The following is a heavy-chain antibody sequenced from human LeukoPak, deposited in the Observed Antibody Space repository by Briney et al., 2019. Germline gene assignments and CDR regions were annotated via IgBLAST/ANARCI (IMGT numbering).Heavy chain of an antibody. Sequence: SVKVSCKASGYTFTSYGISWVRQAPGQGLEWMGGIIPIFGTANYAQKFQGRVTITADESTSTAYMELSSLRSEDTAVYYCARLVLLWFGELLNYYYYGMDVWGQGTTVTVSS. V-gene: IGHV1-69*13. CDR3: ARLVLLWFGELLNYYYYGMDV. J-gene: IGHJ6*02. CDR2: IIPIFGTA. D-gene: IGHD3-10*01. CDR1: GYTFTSYG.